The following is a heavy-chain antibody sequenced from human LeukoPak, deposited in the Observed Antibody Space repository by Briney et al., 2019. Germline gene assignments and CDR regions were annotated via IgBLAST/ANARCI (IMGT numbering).Heavy chain of an antibody. CDR2: IYYSGST. CDR3: ARSRGYTYGFDY. D-gene: IGHD5-18*01. Sequence: SETLSLTCTVSGGSISTYYWNWIPQSPGKGLEWIGYIYYSGSTNYNPSLKSRVTISVDTSRNQFSLRVSSVTAADTAVYYCARSRGYTYGFDYWGQGTVVTVSS. CDR1: GGSISTYY. V-gene: IGHV4-59*01. J-gene: IGHJ4*02.